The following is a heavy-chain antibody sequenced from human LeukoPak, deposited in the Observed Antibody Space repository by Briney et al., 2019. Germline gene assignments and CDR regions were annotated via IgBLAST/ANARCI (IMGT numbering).Heavy chain of an antibody. V-gene: IGHV1-69*04. J-gene: IGHJ4*02. CDR2: IIPILGIA. CDR1: GGTFSSYA. Sequence: SVKVSCKASGGTFSSYAISWVRQAPGQGLEWMGRIIPILGIANYAQKFQGRVTITADKSTSTAYMELSSLRSEDTAVYYCARAPDYYDSSGSHAGIDYWCQGTLVTVSS. D-gene: IGHD3-22*01. CDR3: ARAPDYYDSSGSHAGIDY.